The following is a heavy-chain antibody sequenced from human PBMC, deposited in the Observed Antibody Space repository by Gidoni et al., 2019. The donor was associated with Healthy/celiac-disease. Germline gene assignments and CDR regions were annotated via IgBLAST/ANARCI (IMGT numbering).Heavy chain of an antibody. CDR3: ARGPRDFDWLFRLLDAFDI. CDR2: INHSGST. CDR1: GGSFRGYY. V-gene: IGHV4-34*01. Sequence: QVQLQQWGAGLLKPSETLSLTCAVYGGSFRGYYWSWIRQPPRKGLEWIGEINHSGSTNYNPSLKSRVTISVDTSKNQFSLKLSSVTAADTAVYYCARGPRDFDWLFRLLDAFDIWGQGTMVTVSS. D-gene: IGHD3-9*01. J-gene: IGHJ3*02.